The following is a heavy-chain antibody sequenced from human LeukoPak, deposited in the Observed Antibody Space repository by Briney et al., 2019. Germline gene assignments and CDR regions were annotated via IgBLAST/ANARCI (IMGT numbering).Heavy chain of an antibody. V-gene: IGHV4-39*01. CDR3: ARRRNYDFWSGYFLHALDY. D-gene: IGHD3-3*01. Sequence: SETLSLTCTVSGGSISSSSYYWGWIRQPPGKGLEWIGSTYYSGSTYYNPSLKSRVTISVDTSKNQFSLKLSSVTAADTAVYYCARRRNYDFWSGYFLHALDYWGQGTLVTVSS. CDR2: TYYSGST. J-gene: IGHJ4*02. CDR1: GGSISSSSYY.